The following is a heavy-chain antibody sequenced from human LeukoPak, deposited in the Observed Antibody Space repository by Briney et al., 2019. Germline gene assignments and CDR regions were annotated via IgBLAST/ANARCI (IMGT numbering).Heavy chain of an antibody. CDR3: ARRFRCSGGSCVYYFDY. CDR2: IYPGDSDA. D-gene: IGHD2-15*01. CDR1: GYSFTSYW. V-gene: IGHV5-51*01. J-gene: IGHJ4*02. Sequence: GESLKISCKGSGYSFTSYWIGWVRQMPGKGLEWMGIIYPGDSDARYSPSFQGQATISVDKSISTAYLQWSSLKASDTGMYYCARRFRCSGGSCVYYFDYWGQGTLVTVSS.